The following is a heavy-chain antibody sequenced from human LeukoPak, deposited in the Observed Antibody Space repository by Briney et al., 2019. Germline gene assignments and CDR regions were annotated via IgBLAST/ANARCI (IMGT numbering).Heavy chain of an antibody. Sequence: GGSLRLSCAASGFTFSSYSMNWVRQAPGKGLEWVSYISSSGSTIYYADSVKGRFTISRDNAKNSLYLQMNSLRAEDTAIYYCAKDWDRSGGYYFDSWGQGTLVTVSS. J-gene: IGHJ4*02. CDR2: ISSSGSTI. CDR3: AKDWDRSGGYYFDS. V-gene: IGHV3-48*04. CDR1: GFTFSSYS. D-gene: IGHD1-26*01.